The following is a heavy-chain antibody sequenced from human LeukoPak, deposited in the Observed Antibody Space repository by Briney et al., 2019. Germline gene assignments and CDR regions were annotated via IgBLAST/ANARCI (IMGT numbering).Heavy chain of an antibody. J-gene: IGHJ4*02. CDR3: AKGRSYYDSSGYPGVY. D-gene: IGHD3-22*01. Sequence: ASVKVPCKASGYTFTSYYMHWVRQAPGQGLEWMGIINPSGGSTSYAQKFQGRVTMTRDTSTSTVYMELSSLRSEDTAVYYCAKGRSYYDSSGYPGVYWGQGTLVTVSS. CDR2: INPSGGST. CDR1: GYTFTSYY. V-gene: IGHV1-46*01.